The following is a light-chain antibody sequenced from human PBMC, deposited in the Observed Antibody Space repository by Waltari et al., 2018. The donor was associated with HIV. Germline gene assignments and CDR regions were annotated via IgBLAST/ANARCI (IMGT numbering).Light chain of an antibody. CDR3: QQYDNWPGT. Sequence: IVMTQSPDALSVSPGERATLSCRASQSVSSNLAWYQQKPGQAPRLLIYGATNRATGIPARFSGSGSGTEFTLTISSLQSEDFAVYSCQQYDNWPGTFGQGTKVEI. J-gene: IGKJ1*01. V-gene: IGKV3-15*01. CDR2: GAT. CDR1: QSVSSN.